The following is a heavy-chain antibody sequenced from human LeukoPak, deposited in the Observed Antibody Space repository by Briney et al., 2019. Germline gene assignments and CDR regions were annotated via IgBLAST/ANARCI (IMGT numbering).Heavy chain of an antibody. CDR3: AKAWALTYLGGVDS. CDR2: LSGTGGNT. Sequence: GGSLRLSCAASGFSFSSYAMAWVRQAPGKGLEWVSTLSGTGGNTYYADSVRGRFTISRDNSKNTLYLQMNSLRAEDTAVYYCAKAWALTYLGGVDSWGQGTLVTVSS. CDR1: GFSFSSYA. V-gene: IGHV3-23*01. J-gene: IGHJ4*02. D-gene: IGHD2-21*02.